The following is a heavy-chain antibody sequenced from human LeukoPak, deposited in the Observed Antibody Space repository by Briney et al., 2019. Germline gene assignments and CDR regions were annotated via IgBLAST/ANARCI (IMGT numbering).Heavy chain of an antibody. V-gene: IGHV3-23*01. CDR1: EFSFSNYA. Sequence: GGSLRLSCAASEFSFSNYAMNWVRQAPGKGLEWVSTVSTGGGSTYYADSVKGRFTISRDNSKNTLYLQMNSLRADDTAIYYCAKAKGAYGDYYYYYMDVWGKGTTVTVSS. D-gene: IGHD4-17*01. J-gene: IGHJ6*03. CDR3: AKAKGAYGDYYYYYMDV. CDR2: VSTGGGST.